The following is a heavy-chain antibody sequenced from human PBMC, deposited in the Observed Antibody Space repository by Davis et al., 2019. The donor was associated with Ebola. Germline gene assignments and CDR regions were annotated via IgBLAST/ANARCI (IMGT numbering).Heavy chain of an antibody. CDR1: GGSFSGYY. Sequence: SETLSLTCAVYGGSFSGYYWSWIRQPPGKGLEWIGEINHSGSTNYNPSLKSRVTISVDTSKNQFSLKLSSVTAADTAVYYCARVVTIFGADYWGQGTLVTASS. J-gene: IGHJ4*02. CDR2: INHSGST. CDR3: ARVVTIFGADY. D-gene: IGHD3-3*01. V-gene: IGHV4-34*01.